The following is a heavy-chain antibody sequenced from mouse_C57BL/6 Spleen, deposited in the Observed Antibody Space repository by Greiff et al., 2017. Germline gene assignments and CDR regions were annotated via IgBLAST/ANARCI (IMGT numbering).Heavy chain of an antibody. D-gene: IGHD2-4*01. V-gene: IGHV5-4*03. J-gene: IGHJ1*03. CDR3: ARGGLRRDWYFDV. CDR1: GFTFSSYA. Sequence: DVKLVESGGGLVKPGGSLKLSCAASGFTFSSYAMSWVRQTPEKRLEWVATISDGGSYTYYPDNVKGRFTISRDNAKNNLYLQMSHLKSEDTAMYYCARGGLRRDWYFDVWGTGTTVTVSS. CDR2: ISDGGSYT.